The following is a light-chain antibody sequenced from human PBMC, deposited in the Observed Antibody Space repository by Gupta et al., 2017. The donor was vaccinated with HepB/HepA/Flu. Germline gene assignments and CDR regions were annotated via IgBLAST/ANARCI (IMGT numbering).Light chain of an antibody. J-gene: IGKJ1*01. Sequence: ELVLPKSPATLSLSPGDRATLPCRPSQSSGSSYLAWYQQKPGQAPRLLIYGASNRATGIPDRFSGSGSGTXFTLKIXRLETEDVAVYYCKQDVRSPWTFGXGTKVEIK. CDR1: QSSGSSY. CDR2: GAS. CDR3: KQDVRSPWT. V-gene: IGKV3-20*01.